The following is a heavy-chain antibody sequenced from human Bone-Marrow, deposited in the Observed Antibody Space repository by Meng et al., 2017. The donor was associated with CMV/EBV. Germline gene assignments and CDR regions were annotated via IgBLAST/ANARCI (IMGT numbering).Heavy chain of an antibody. D-gene: IGHD3-10*02. J-gene: IGHJ5*01. V-gene: IGHV4-59*12. CDR3: AGLLPSGKYVHHWFDP. CDR1: GGVINVYY. CDR2: VSYDGTT. Sequence: GSLRLSCAVSGGVINVYYWSWIRQPPGKGLEWVGYVSYDGTTSYNPALESRVTMSLDSSKSQFSLKLASVTAADTALYYCAGLLPSGKYVHHWFDPWGQGTLVTFSS.